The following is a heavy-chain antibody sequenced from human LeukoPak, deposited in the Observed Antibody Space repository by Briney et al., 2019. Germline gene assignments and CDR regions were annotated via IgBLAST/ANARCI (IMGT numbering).Heavy chain of an antibody. D-gene: IGHD3-10*01. CDR2: IYSCGRT. V-gene: IGHV3-53*01. J-gene: IGHJ4*02. Sequence: GGSLRLSCAASGFAVSSNYMTWVRQAPGNGLEYVSLIYSCGRTYYADSVKGRFTISRDISKNTLCLQMNSLRAEDTAGYYCGGSGTYYDRDDYWGQGTLVTVSS. CDR3: GGSGTYYDRDDY. CDR1: GFAVSSNY.